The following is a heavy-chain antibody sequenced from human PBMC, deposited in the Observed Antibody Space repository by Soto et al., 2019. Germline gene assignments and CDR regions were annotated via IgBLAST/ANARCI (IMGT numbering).Heavy chain of an antibody. CDR1: GYTFTSYG. CDR2: ISAHNGNT. V-gene: IGHV1-18*01. J-gene: IGHJ4*02. D-gene: IGHD1-1*01. CDR3: ARGRYGYY. Sequence: QVHLVQSGAEVKKPGASVKVSCKASGYTFTSYGITWVRQAPGQGLEWMGWISAHNGNTDYAQKLQGRVIVTRDTSTNIAYMELRSLLSDDTAVYYCARGRYGYYWGQGALVTVSS.